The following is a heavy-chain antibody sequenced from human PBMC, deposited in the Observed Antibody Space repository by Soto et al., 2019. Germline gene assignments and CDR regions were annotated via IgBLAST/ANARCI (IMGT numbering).Heavy chain of an antibody. CDR1: GFTFTRYG. V-gene: IGHV3-33*01. D-gene: IGHD3-22*01. CDR3: ARLDSGYYDY. Sequence: GGSLRLSCTSSGFTFTRYGMHWVRQAPGKGLEWVAVIWSDGSNKYYADSVKGRFSISRDNSKNTLYLQMNSLRAEDTAVYYCARLDSGYYDYWGQGTLVTVSS. CDR2: IWSDGSNK. J-gene: IGHJ4*02.